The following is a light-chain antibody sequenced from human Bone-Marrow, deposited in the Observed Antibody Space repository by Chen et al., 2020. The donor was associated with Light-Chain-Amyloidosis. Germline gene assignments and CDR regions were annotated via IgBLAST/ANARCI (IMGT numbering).Light chain of an antibody. J-gene: IGKJ4*01. V-gene: IGKV3-20*01. CDR1: QTISSNY. Sequence: EIVLTQSPGTLSLSPGEGANLSCRASQTISSNYLTWYQQKFGQAPRLLIYGSSRRATGIPDRFTGSGSGTDFTLIINRLEPEDVAMYYCQQYGTSPLTFGGGTKVEIK. CDR2: GSS. CDR3: QQYGTSPLT.